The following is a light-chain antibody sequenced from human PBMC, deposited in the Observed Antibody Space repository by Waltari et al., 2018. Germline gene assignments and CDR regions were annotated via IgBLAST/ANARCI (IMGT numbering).Light chain of an antibody. CDR2: SPN. CDR3: ASWDDSLNALL. J-gene: IGLJ2*01. CDR1: SSTIGTNP. Sequence: QSVLTQPPSASGTPGQRVTISCSGSSSTIGTNPGNWYQQLPGTAPKLRIYSPNQWPSGVPDRFSGSKSGTSASLAISELQSEDEADYYCASWDDSLNALLFGGGTKLTVL. V-gene: IGLV1-44*01.